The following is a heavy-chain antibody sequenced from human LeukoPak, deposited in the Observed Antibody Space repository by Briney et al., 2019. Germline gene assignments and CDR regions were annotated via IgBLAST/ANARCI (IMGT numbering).Heavy chain of an antibody. D-gene: IGHD1-7*01. CDR1: GYTFTGSY. J-gene: IGHJ4*02. CDR2: INPNTGGT. CDR3: VQFELDY. V-gene: IGHV1-2*02. Sequence: ASVKVSCKASGYTFTGSYIHWVRQAPGQGLEWMGWINPNTGGTNYAQKFQGRVTMTRDTSISTAYMDLSRLRSDDTAVYYCVQFELDYWGQGTLVTVSS.